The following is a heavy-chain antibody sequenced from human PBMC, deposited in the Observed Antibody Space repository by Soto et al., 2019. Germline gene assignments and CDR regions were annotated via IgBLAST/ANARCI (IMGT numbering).Heavy chain of an antibody. CDR1: GYTFTGYY. Sequence: ASVKVSCKASGYTFTGYYMHWVRPAPGQGLEWMGWINPNSGGTNYAQKFQGRVTMTRDTSISTAYMELSRLRSDDTAVYYCATSHGVGATTVAFDIWGQGTMVTVSS. V-gene: IGHV1-2*02. CDR2: INPNSGGT. CDR3: ATSHGVGATTVAFDI. J-gene: IGHJ3*02. D-gene: IGHD1-26*01.